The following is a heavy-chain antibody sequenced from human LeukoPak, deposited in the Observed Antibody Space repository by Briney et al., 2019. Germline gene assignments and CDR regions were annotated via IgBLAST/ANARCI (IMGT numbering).Heavy chain of an antibody. D-gene: IGHD1-26*01. Sequence: ASVKVSCKASGYTFTCYYMRWVRQAPGQGLEWMGRINPNSGGTNYAQKFQGRVTMTRDTSISTAYMELSRLRSDDTAVYYCATDLRWELLYAFDIWGQGTMVTVSS. CDR2: INPNSGGT. CDR1: GYTFTCYY. J-gene: IGHJ3*02. V-gene: IGHV1-2*06. CDR3: ATDLRWELLYAFDI.